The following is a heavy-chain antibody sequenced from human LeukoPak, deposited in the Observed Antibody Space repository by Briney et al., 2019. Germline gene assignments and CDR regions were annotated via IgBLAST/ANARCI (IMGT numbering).Heavy chain of an antibody. CDR1: GFTFSSYA. J-gene: IGHJ4*02. CDR3: ARDLKAAAGTGGGSGY. V-gene: IGHV3-30*01. Sequence: GGSLRLSCAASGFTFSSYAMHWVRQAPGKGPEWVAVISYDGSNKYYADSVKGRFTISRDNSKNTLYLQMNSLRAEDTAVYYCARDLKAAAGTGGGSGYWGQGTLVTVSS. CDR2: ISYDGSNK. D-gene: IGHD6-13*01.